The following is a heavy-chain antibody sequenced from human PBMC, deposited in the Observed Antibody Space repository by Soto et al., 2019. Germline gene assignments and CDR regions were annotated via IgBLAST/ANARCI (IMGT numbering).Heavy chain of an antibody. J-gene: IGHJ6*02. CDR3: ARGGAVAGTLNFYYYYGMDV. CDR2: INPNSGGT. D-gene: IGHD6-19*01. Sequence: ASVKVSCKASGGTFSSYAISWVRQAPGQGLEWMGWINPNSGGTNYAQKFQGWVTMTRDTSISTAYMELSRLRSDDTAVYYCARGGAVAGTLNFYYYYGMDVWGQGTTVTVSS. CDR1: GGTFSSYA. V-gene: IGHV1-2*04.